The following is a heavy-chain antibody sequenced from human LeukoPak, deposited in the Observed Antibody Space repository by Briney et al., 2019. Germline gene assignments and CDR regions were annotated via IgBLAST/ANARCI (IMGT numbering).Heavy chain of an antibody. V-gene: IGHV1-69*05. J-gene: IGHJ5*02. CDR2: IIPIFGTA. CDR1: GGTFSSYA. CDR3: ARVRQEVMRGWFDP. Sequence: SVKVSCKASGGTFSSYAISWVRQAPGQGLEWMGGIIPIFGTANYAQKFQGRVTITTDESTSTAYMELSSLRSDDTAVYYCARVRQEVMRGWFDPWGQGTLVTVSS. D-gene: IGHD2-8*01.